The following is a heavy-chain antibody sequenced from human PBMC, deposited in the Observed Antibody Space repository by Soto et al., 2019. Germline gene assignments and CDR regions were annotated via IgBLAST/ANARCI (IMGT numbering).Heavy chain of an antibody. Sequence: EVQLLESGGGLVQPGGSLRLSCAASGFTFSSYAMSWVRQAPGKGLEWVSAISGSGGSTYYAGSVKGRFTISRDNSKNTLYLQMNSLRAEDTAVYYCAARYCSSTSCFNSFDYWGQGTLVTVSS. D-gene: IGHD2-2*01. V-gene: IGHV3-23*01. J-gene: IGHJ4*02. CDR3: AARYCSSTSCFNSFDY. CDR2: ISGSGGST. CDR1: GFTFSSYA.